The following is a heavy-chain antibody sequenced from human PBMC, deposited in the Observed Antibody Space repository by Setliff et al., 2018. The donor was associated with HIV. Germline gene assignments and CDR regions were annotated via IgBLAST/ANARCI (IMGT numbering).Heavy chain of an antibody. Sequence: PSETLSLTCNVSGGSIISGSYYWSWIRQPAGKGLEWIGRIYTSGCVTYNPSLESRVTISVDTSKNQFSLKLTPVTAADTAVYYCARWRHSSTWYMGFDPWGRGILVTVSS. V-gene: IGHV4-61*02. D-gene: IGHD6-13*01. J-gene: IGHJ5*02. CDR3: ARWRHSSTWYMGFDP. CDR2: IYTSGCV. CDR1: GGSIISGSYY.